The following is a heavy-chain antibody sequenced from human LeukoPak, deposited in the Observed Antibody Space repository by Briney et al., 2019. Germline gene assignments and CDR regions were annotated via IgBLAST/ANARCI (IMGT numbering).Heavy chain of an antibody. CDR3: ARALRIRDSSGYYYYYYMDV. D-gene: IGHD3-22*01. Sequence: ASLKVSCKASGYTFTSYDINWVRQTTGQGLEWMGWMNPNRGNTGYAQKFQGRVTMTRNTSISTAYMELSSLRSEDTAVYYCARALRIRDSSGYYYYYYMDVWGKGTTVTVSS. J-gene: IGHJ6*03. CDR2: MNPNRGNT. CDR1: GYTFTSYD. V-gene: IGHV1-8*01.